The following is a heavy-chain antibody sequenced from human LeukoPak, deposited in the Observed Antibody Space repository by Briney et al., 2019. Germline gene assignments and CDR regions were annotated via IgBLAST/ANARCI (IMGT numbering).Heavy chain of an antibody. CDR2: INHSGST. CDR3: ARVGYPTQRRVLSAVTVPTAGAFDV. D-gene: IGHD2-21*02. J-gene: IGHJ3*01. V-gene: IGHV4-34*01. CDR1: GGSFSGYY. Sequence: PSETLSLTCAVYGGSFSGYYWSWIRQPPGKGLEWIGEINHSGSTNYNPSLKSRVTISVDTSKKQFSLRLTSVTAADTAVYYCARVGYPTQRRVLSAVTVPTAGAFDVWGHGTLVTVSS.